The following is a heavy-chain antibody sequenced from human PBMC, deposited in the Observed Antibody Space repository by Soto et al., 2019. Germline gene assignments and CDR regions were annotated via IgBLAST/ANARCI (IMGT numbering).Heavy chain of an antibody. CDR1: GFTFSSYG. Sequence: PGGSLRLSCAASGFTFSSYGMHWVLQAPGKGLEWVAVIWYDGSNKYYADSVKGRFTISRDNSKNTLYLQMNSLRAEDTAVYYCARDVREGTAMVPWYYYYGMDVWGQGTTVTVSS. V-gene: IGHV3-33*01. CDR3: ARDVREGTAMVPWYYYYGMDV. J-gene: IGHJ6*02. D-gene: IGHD5-18*01. CDR2: IWYDGSNK.